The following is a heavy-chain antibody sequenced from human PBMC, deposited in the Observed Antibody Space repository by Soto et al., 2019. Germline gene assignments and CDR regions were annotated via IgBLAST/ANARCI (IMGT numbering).Heavy chain of an antibody. CDR2: ISTSNSNT. V-gene: IGHV1-18*01. J-gene: IGHJ6*02. CDR1: GYTFTNYG. CDR3: ARSPQVTRSYYFNGLDV. D-gene: IGHD5-18*01. Sequence: QVQLVQSGGEVKKPGAAVMVSCKASGYTFTNYGISWVRQAPGQGLEWMGWISTSNSNTAYAQKFQDRVTMTTDTSTSTAYMKLRSLRPDDTAVYYCARSPQVTRSYYFNGLDVWGQGTTVTVSS.